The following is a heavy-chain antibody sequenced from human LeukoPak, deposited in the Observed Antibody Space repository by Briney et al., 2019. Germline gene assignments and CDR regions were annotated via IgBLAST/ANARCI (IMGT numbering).Heavy chain of an antibody. V-gene: IGHV1-18*01. Sequence: GASVKVSCKASGYTFTSYGISWVRQAPGQGLEWMGWISAYNGNTNYAQKLQGRVTMTTDTSTSTAYMELRSLRSDDTAVYYCARVRSIAARPDWFDPWGQGTLVTVS. D-gene: IGHD6-6*01. CDR1: GYTFTSYG. CDR2: ISAYNGNT. J-gene: IGHJ5*02. CDR3: ARVRSIAARPDWFDP.